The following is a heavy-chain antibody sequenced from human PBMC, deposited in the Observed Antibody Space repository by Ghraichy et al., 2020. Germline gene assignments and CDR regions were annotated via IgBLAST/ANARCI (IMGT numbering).Heavy chain of an antibody. Sequence: SCVGSGFTFSAYSLNWVRQSPGKGLEWVSYISRSGRSIFYADSVRGRFTISRDNAKNSLSLQMNSLRDEDTAVYYCARASMVVRFYYYDGMDVWGPGTTVTVSS. CDR3: ARASMVVRFYYYDGMDV. D-gene: IGHD2-15*01. V-gene: IGHV3-48*02. CDR1: GFTFSAYS. CDR2: ISRSGRSI. J-gene: IGHJ6*02.